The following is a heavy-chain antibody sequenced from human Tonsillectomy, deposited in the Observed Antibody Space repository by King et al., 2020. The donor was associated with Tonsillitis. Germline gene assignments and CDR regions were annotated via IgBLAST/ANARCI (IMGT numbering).Heavy chain of an antibody. D-gene: IGHD1-26*01. CDR3: SKSIVGDYFDY. J-gene: IGHJ4*02. V-gene: IGHV3-23*03. CDR2: IYSGGNST. Sequence: VQLVESGGGLVQPGGSLRLSCAASGFIFTSYAMNWVRQAPGKGLEWVSLIYSGGNSTYYADTVKGRFTISRDDSKNTLYLQMKRLRAEDTAVYYCSKSIVGDYFDYWGQGTLVTVSS. CDR1: GFIFTSYA.